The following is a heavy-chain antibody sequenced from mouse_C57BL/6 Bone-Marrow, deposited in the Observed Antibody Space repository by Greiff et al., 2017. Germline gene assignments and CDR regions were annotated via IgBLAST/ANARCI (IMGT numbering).Heavy chain of an antibody. CDR2: FYPGSGSI. Sequence: QVQLQQSGAELVKPGASVKLSCKASGYIFTEYTIHWVKQRSGQGLEWIGWFYPGSGSIKYNERFQDKATLTADKSSNTGYMELSRLTSEDSAVYFCARHERYYDYEGYFDYWGQGTTLTVSS. CDR3: ARHERYYDYEGYFDY. D-gene: IGHD2-4*01. CDR1: GYIFTEYT. V-gene: IGHV1-62-2*01. J-gene: IGHJ2*01.